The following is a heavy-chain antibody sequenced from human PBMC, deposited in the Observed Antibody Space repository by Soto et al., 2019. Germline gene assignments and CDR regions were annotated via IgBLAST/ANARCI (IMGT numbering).Heavy chain of an antibody. CDR1: GYTFSNYD. D-gene: IGHD5-12*01. V-gene: IGHV1-8*01. CDR3: ARGIKGLPPSAFDI. Sequence: GASVKVSCKASGYTFSNYDINCVRQATEQGLEWMGWLNPNTDKTGSAQKFQGRVTMTRNTSISTAYLELSGLRSDDTAVYYCARGIKGLPPSAFDIWGQGTRVTVSS. J-gene: IGHJ3*02. CDR2: LNPNTDKT.